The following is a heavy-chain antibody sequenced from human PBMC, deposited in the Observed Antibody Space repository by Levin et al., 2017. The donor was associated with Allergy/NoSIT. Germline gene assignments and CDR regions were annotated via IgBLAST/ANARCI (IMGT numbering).Heavy chain of an antibody. D-gene: IGHD3-3*01. CDR3: ARLTVRVLAPENPYYFDY. CDR2: ISGSDGDT. V-gene: IGHV3-23*01. J-gene: IGHJ4*02. CDR1: GFTFTNHG. Sequence: GGSLRLSCAASGFTFTNHGMNWVRQVPGKGLEWVSMISGSDGDTRYADSVKGRFIISKDNSKNILYLQMNSLRDEDTAVYYCARLTVRVLAPENPYYFDYWGRGTQVTVSS.